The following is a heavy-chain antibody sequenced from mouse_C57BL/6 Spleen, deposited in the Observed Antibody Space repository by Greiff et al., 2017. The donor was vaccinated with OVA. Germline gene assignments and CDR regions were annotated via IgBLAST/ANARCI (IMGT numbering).Heavy chain of an antibody. CDR3: ASSHYYGSEDY. Sequence: VQLQQPGAELVKPGASVKMSCKASGYPFPSYWITWVKQRPGQGLEWIGDISPGRGSTNYNEKFKSKATLTVDTSSSTAYMQLSSLTAEDSAVYYCASSHYYGSEDYGGQGTTLTVSS. V-gene: IGHV1-55*01. CDR1: GYPFPSYW. CDR2: ISPGRGST. D-gene: IGHD1-1*01. J-gene: IGHJ2*01.